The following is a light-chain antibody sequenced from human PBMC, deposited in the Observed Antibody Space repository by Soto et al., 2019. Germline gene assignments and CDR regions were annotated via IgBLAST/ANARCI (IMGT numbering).Light chain of an antibody. CDR2: DAS. Sequence: EKVMTQSPDTLSLSPGERATLSCRASQSVSSNLAWYQQNPGQAPNLLIFDASKRATGIPARFSGSGSGTDFTLTISSLETEDFAVYYCQQHTNWPLTFGGGTKVDI. CDR3: QQHTNWPLT. CDR1: QSVSSN. J-gene: IGKJ4*01. V-gene: IGKV3-11*01.